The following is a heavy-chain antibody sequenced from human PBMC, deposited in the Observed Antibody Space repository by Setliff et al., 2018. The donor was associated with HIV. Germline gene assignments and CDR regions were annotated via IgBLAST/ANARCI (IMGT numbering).Heavy chain of an antibody. D-gene: IGHD2-21*02. J-gene: IGHJ4*02. CDR3: ARNYQVSGAVVTAN. Sequence: TSETLSLTCTVSGGSISSYYWSWIRQPPGKGLEWIGYIYYSGSTNYNPSLKSRVTISLDTSKNQFSLKLSSVAAADTAVYYCARNYQVSGAVVTANWGQGTLVTVSS. V-gene: IGHV4-59*08. CDR1: GGSISSYY. CDR2: IYYSGST.